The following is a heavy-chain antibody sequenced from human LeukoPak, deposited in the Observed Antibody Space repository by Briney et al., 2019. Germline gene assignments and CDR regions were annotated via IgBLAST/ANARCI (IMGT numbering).Heavy chain of an antibody. D-gene: IGHD3-9*01. J-gene: IGHJ4*02. V-gene: IGHV3-21*01. CDR1: GFTFSSYS. CDR2: ISSSSSYI. Sequence: NPGGSLRLSCAASGFTFSSYSMNWVRQAPGKGLEWVSSISSSSSYIYYADSVKGRFTISRDNAKNPLYLQMNSLRAEDTAVYYCARDPVLRYFDWLPTEYYFDYWGQGTLVTVSS. CDR3: ARDPVLRYFDWLPTEYYFDY.